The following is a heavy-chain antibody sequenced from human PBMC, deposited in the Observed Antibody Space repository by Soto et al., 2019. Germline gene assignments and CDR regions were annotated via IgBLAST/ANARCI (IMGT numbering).Heavy chain of an antibody. Sequence: PGGSLRLSCASSGFSLSDHCLHWVRQATGKGLVWVSGISDGGSITFYADSVKGRFTISRDNSKNTLYLQMNSLRAEDTAVYYCAKDEGAVAGTNYYYYMDVWGKGTTVTVSS. CDR3: AKDEGAVAGTNYYYYMDV. V-gene: IGHV3-23*01. J-gene: IGHJ6*03. D-gene: IGHD6-19*01. CDR2: ISDGGSIT. CDR1: GFSLSDHC.